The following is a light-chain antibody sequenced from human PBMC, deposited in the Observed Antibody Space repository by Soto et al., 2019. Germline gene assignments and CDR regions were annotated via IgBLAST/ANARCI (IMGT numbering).Light chain of an antibody. V-gene: IGKV3-20*01. Sequence: EIVLTQSPGTLSLSPGERATLSCRASQSVSNYLAWYQQKPGQAPRLLIYGASSRATGIPDRFSGNGSGTDFTLTISRLEPEDFAVYYCQQYGGSPQTFGQGTKV. CDR3: QQYGGSPQT. CDR2: GAS. CDR1: QSVSNY. J-gene: IGKJ1*01.